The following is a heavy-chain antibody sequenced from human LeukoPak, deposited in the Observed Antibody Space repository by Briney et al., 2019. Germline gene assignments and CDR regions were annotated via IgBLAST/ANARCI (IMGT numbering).Heavy chain of an antibody. D-gene: IGHD3-10*01. CDR1: GFTFNAFG. V-gene: IGHV3-30*03. Sequence: GGSLRLSCAASGFTFNAFGMNWVRQAPGKGLEWVAVISFDGSDKFYADSVKGRFTISRDNSRNTLYLQMNSLRAEDTAVYYCARDARISYYFGSGSYYFPDYWGQGTLVTVSS. J-gene: IGHJ4*02. CDR2: ISFDGSDK. CDR3: ARDARISYYFGSGSYYFPDY.